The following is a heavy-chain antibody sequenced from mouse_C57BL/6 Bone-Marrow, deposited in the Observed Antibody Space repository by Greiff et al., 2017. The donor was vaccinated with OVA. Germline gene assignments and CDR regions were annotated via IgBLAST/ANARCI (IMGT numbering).Heavy chain of an antibody. V-gene: IGHV2-9-1*01. Sequence: VQLVESGPGLVAPSQSLSITCTVSGFSLTSYAISWVRQPPGKGLEWLGVIWPGGGTNYNSALKSRLSISKDNSKSQVFLKMNSLQTDDTARYYCARSYGNYLTGAYWGQGTLVTVSA. J-gene: IGHJ3*01. CDR3: ARSYGNYLTGAY. CDR1: GFSLTSYA. CDR2: IWPGGGT. D-gene: IGHD2-1*01.